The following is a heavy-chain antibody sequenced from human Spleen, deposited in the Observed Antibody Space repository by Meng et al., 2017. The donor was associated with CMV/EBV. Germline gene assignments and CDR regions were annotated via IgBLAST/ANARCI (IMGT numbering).Heavy chain of an antibody. CDR2: ISYDGSNE. CDR3: ARDLSMSRFVKAPTAIAY. V-gene: IGHV3-30-3*01. CDR1: GFIFSNYA. Sequence: GGSLRLSCAASGFIFSNYAMHWVRQAPGKGLEWVAVISYDGSNEYYADSVKGRFTISRDNSKNTLYLQMNSRRAGDTAVYYCARDLSMSRFVKAPTAIAYWGQGTLVTVSS. J-gene: IGHJ4*02. D-gene: IGHD2-2*01.